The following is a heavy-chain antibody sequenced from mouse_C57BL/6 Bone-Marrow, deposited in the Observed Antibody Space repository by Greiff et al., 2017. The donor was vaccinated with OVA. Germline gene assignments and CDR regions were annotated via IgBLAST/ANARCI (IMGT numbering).Heavy chain of an antibody. Sequence: VQLQQSVAELVRPGASVKLSCTASGFNIKNSYMYWVQQRPEQSLEWIGRIDPGNGNTKYAPKFQGKATISADPSSNTAYLQLSSLTSEDTAIFYCACSPASYGSSPYWYFDFWGTGTTVTVSS. CDR3: ACSPASYGSSPYWYFDF. V-gene: IGHV14-3*01. CDR2: IDPGNGNT. CDR1: GFNIKNSY. D-gene: IGHD1-1*01. J-gene: IGHJ1*03.